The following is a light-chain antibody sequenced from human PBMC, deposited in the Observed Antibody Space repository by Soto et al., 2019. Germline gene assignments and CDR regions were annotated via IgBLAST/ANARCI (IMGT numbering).Light chain of an antibody. CDR2: EDN. J-gene: IGLJ3*02. CDR1: SGSIASNY. CDR3: QSYDATNQV. Sequence: NFMLTQPHSVSESPGKTVTISCTRSSGSIASNYVQWYQQRPGSSPTTVIYEDNQRPSGVPDRFSGSIDSSSNSASLTISGLETEDDADYYCQSYDATNQVFGGGTQLTVL. V-gene: IGLV6-57*01.